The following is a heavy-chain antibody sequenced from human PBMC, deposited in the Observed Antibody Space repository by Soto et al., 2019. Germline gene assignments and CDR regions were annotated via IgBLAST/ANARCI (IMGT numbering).Heavy chain of an antibody. CDR2: IIPILDIA. V-gene: IGHV1-69*02. CDR3: ALNSYCGGDCPDPYYFDC. D-gene: IGHD2-21*01. Sequence: ASVKVSCKASGGTFSSYTISWVRQAPGQGLEWMGRIIPILDIANYAQKFQGRVAITADKSTSTAYMELSSLRSEDTAVYYCALNSYCGGDCPDPYYFDCWGQGALVTVSS. CDR1: GGTFSSYT. J-gene: IGHJ4*02.